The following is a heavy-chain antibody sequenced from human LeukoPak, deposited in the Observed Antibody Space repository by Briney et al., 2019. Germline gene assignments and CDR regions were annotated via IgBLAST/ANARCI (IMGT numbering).Heavy chain of an antibody. CDR3: ARVLSIGFHYDY. CDR2: ISGSGDAT. CDR1: GFTFSSLA. J-gene: IGHJ4*02. Sequence: GGSLRLSCTASGFTFSSLAMLRVRQAPGKGLEWVSGISGSGDATYYADSVRGRFTVSRDNSKNTLYLQMSSLRAEDTALYFCARVLSIGFHYDYWGPGTLVTVSS. D-gene: IGHD3-22*01. V-gene: IGHV3-23*01.